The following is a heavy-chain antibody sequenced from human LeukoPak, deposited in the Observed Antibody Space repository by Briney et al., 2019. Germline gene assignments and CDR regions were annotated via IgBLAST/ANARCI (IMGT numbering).Heavy chain of an antibody. V-gene: IGHV4-59*01. Sequence: SETLSLTCTVSGGSISNYYWSWIRQPPGKGLEWIAYIYPSESTNYNPSLKSRVTISVDTSKNQFSLKLSSVTAADTAVYYCARNWQQLDPYYYYYDMDVWGQGTTVTVSS. CDR2: IYPSEST. D-gene: IGHD6-13*01. CDR3: ARNWQQLDPYYYYYDMDV. CDR1: GGSISNYY. J-gene: IGHJ6*02.